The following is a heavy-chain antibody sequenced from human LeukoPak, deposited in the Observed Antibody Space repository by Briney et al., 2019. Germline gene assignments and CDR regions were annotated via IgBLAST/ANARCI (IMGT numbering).Heavy chain of an antibody. CDR3: ARMGIVGATGYYFDY. Sequence: SETLSLTCTVSGGSISSGNYYWNWIRQHPGKGLEWIGYIYYSGSTYYNPSLKSRVNISVDTSKNQFSLKLNSVTAADTAVYCCARMGIVGATGYYFDYWGQGTLVTVSS. CDR2: IYYSGST. D-gene: IGHD1-26*01. V-gene: IGHV4-31*03. J-gene: IGHJ4*02. CDR1: GGSISSGNYY.